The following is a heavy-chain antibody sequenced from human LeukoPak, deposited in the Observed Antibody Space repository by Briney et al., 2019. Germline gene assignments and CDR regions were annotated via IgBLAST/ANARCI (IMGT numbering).Heavy chain of an antibody. CDR3: ARGGKATVVTM. D-gene: IGHD4-23*01. CDR2: IYSSGST. J-gene: IGHJ4*02. Sequence: PSETLSLTCTVSGGSINSYYWSWIRQPAGKGLEWIGRIYSSGSTNYNPSLKSRVSMSVDTSKNQFSLRLTSATAADTAVYYCARGGKATVVTMWGQGILVTVSS. CDR1: GGSINSYY. V-gene: IGHV4-4*07.